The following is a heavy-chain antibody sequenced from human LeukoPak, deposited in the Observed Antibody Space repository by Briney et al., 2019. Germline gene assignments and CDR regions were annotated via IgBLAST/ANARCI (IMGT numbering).Heavy chain of an antibody. Sequence: TLSLTYTVSGGSISSSSYYWGWIRQPPGKALEWLALIYWNDDKRYSPSLKSRLTITKDTSKNQVVLTMTNMDPVDTATYYCAHRRYDFWSGYPPFDAFDIWGQGTMVTVSS. V-gene: IGHV2-5*01. CDR2: IYWNDDK. D-gene: IGHD3-3*01. J-gene: IGHJ3*02. CDR1: GGSISSSSYY. CDR3: AHRRYDFWSGYPPFDAFDI.